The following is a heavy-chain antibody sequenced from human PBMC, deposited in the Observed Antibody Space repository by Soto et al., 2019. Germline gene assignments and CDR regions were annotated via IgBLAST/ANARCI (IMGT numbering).Heavy chain of an antibody. CDR3: ACGPRMNYFDY. J-gene: IGHJ4*02. Sequence: PSETLSLTCTVSGGSISSGGYYWSWIRQHPGKGLEWIGYIYYSGSTYYNPSLKSRVTISVDTSKNQFSLKLSSVTAADTAVYYCACGPRMNYFDYWGQGTLVTVSS. CDR1: GGSISSGGYY. CDR2: IYYSGST. V-gene: IGHV4-31*03.